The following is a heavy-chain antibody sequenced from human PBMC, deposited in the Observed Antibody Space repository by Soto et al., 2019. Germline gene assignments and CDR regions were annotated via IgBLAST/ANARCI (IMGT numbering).Heavy chain of an antibody. CDR1: GFTFSSYE. J-gene: IGHJ1*01. CDR2: ISSSGSTI. Sequence: PGGSLRLSCAASGFTFSSYEMNWVRQAPGKGLEWVSYISSSGSTIYYADSVKGRFTISRDNAKNSLYLQMNSLRAEDTAVYYCASPRGGGGTYFQHWGQGTLVTVS. CDR3: ASPRGGGGTYFQH. D-gene: IGHD2-15*01. V-gene: IGHV3-48*03.